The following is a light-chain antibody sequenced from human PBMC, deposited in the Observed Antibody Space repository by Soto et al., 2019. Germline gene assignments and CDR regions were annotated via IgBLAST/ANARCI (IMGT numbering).Light chain of an antibody. CDR3: QQLNSYPLT. CDR2: AAS. Sequence: DIQLTQSPSFLSSSVGDRVTISCRASQGISIHLAWYQQKPGKAPKLLIYAASTLESGAPSRFSGSGSGTEFTLPISSLQPEDFATYYCQQLNSYPLTVGGGTKVEIK. V-gene: IGKV1-9*01. J-gene: IGKJ4*01. CDR1: QGISIH.